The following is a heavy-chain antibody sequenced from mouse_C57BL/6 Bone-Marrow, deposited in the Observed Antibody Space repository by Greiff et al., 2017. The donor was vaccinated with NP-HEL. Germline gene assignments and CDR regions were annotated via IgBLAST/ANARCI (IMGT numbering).Heavy chain of an antibody. CDR1: GFNITDDY. V-gene: IGHV14-4*01. J-gene: IGHJ1*03. CDR3: TTDDYGWYFDV. CDR2: IDPENGDT. D-gene: IGHD2-4*01. Sequence: VQLQQSGAELVRPGASVKLSCTASGFNITDDYMHWVKQRPEQGLEWIGWIDPENGDTEYASKFKGKATITADTSSNTAYLQLSSLTSEDTAVYYCTTDDYGWYFDVWGTGTTVTVSS.